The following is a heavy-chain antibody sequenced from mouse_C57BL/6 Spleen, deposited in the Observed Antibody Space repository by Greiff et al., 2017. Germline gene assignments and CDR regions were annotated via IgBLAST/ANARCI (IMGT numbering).Heavy chain of an antibody. CDR3: ARITTVVVPFDY. D-gene: IGHD1-1*01. J-gene: IGHJ2*01. CDR1: GYAFSSSW. V-gene: IGHV1-82*01. Sequence: QVQLQQSGPELVKPGASVKISCKASGYAFSSSWMNWVKQRPGKGLEWIGRIYPGDGDTNYNGKFKGKATLTADKSSSTAYMQLSSLTSEDSAVYFCARITTVVVPFDYWGQCTTLTVSS. CDR2: IYPGDGDT.